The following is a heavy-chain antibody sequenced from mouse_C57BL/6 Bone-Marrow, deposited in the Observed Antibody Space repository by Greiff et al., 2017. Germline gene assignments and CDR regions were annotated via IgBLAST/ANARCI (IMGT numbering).Heavy chain of an antibody. D-gene: IGHD1-1*01. Sequence: QVQLKQSGAELVRPGTSVKMSCKASGYTFTNYWIGWAKQRPGHGLEWIGDIYPGGGYTNYNEKFKGKATLTADKSSSPAYMQLHSLTSEDSATYYCARWGYYGSGPYYYAMGYWGQGTSVTVSS. J-gene: IGHJ4*01. CDR3: ARWGYYGSGPYYYAMGY. CDR2: IYPGGGYT. CDR1: GYTFTNYW. V-gene: IGHV1-63*01.